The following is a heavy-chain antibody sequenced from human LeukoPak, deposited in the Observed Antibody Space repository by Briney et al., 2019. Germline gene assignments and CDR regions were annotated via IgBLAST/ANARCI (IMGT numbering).Heavy chain of an antibody. D-gene: IGHD3-10*01. J-gene: IGHJ4*02. CDR1: GFTFSSYA. V-gene: IGHV3-23*01. CDR2: ISGSGGST. Sequence: GGSLRLSCAASGFTFSSYAMSWVRQAPGKGLEWVSAISGSGGSTYYADSVKGRFTISRDNSKNTLYLQMNSLRAEDTAVYYCAKTYGSGSYYKSPFDYWGQGSLVTVSS. CDR3: AKTYGSGSYYKSPFDY.